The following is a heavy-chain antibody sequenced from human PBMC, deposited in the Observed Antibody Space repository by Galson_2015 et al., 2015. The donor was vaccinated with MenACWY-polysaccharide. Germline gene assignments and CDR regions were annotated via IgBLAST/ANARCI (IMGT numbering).Heavy chain of an antibody. D-gene: IGHD3-10*01. V-gene: IGHV3-23*01. CDR2: ITNNAGKT. CDR1: GFAVSSRA. Sequence: SLRLSCAASGFAVSSRAMSWVRQAPGKEPEWIAAITNNAGKTYYAHSVMGRFTISRDSSSNTVSLQMNSLRVEDTALYFCAKDHVSFGWPTFDSWGPGTLVTVSS. CDR3: AKDHVSFGWPTFDS. J-gene: IGHJ4*02.